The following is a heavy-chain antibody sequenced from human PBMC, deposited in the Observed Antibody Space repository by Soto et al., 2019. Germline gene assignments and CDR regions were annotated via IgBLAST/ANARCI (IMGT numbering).Heavy chain of an antibody. J-gene: IGHJ6*02. CDR3: ARAAPFSTSDYYYGMDV. D-gene: IGHD3-16*01. Sequence: ASVKVSCKASGYTFTGYYMHWVRQAPGQGLEWMGWINPNSGGTNYAQKFQGWVTMTRDTSISTAYMELSRLRSDDTAVYYCARAAPFSTSDYYYGMDVWGQGTTVTVSS. CDR1: GYTFTGYY. V-gene: IGHV1-2*04. CDR2: INPNSGGT.